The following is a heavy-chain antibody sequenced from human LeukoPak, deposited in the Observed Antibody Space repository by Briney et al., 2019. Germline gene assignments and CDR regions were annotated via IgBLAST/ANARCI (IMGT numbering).Heavy chain of an antibody. V-gene: IGHV3-74*01. CDR1: GFTFSSYW. D-gene: IGHD3-10*01. CDR2: TNPDGSIT. J-gene: IGHJ4*02. CDR3: AKDLLRGAADY. Sequence: GGSLRLSCAVSGFTFSSYWMHWVRKAPGKGLVWVSLTNPDGSITGYADSVRGRFTISRDNAKNTVFLQMNSLRAEDTAVYYCAKDLLRGAADYWGQGALVTVSS.